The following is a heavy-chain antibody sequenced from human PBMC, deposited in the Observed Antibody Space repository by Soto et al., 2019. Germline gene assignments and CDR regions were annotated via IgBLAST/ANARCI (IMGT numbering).Heavy chain of an antibody. D-gene: IGHD2-2*01. Sequence: SETLSLTCAVSSGSISSSNWWSWVRQPPGKGLEWIGEIYHSGSTNYNPSLKSRVTISVDKSKNQFSLKLSSVTAADTAVYYCARAVYCSSTSCFYNWFDSWGQGTLVTVSS. CDR1: SGSISSSNW. CDR3: ARAVYCSSTSCFYNWFDS. J-gene: IGHJ5*01. CDR2: IYHSGST. V-gene: IGHV4-4*02.